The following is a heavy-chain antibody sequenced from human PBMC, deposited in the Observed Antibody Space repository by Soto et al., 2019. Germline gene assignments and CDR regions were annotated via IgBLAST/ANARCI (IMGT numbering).Heavy chain of an antibody. CDR3: ARREIQGPIDY. V-gene: IGHV4-28*01. CDR1: GYSISSSNW. Sequence: QVQLQESGPGLVKPSDTLSLTCAVSGYSISSSNWWGWIRQPPGKGLEWIGYIYYSGTTYYNPSLKSRVTMSVDTSKNPFSPKLTSVTAVDTAGYYCARREIQGPIDYWGQGTLVTVSS. CDR2: IYYSGTT. D-gene: IGHD1-26*01. J-gene: IGHJ4*02.